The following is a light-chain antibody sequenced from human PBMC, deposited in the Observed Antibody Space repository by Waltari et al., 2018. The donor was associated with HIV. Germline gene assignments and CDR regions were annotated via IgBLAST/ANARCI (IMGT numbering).Light chain of an antibody. Sequence: QSVLTQPPSVSGTPGQNVTITCSGSSSTIGSNIVHWYQQLPGAAPKLLIYTNDQRPSGVPDRFSGSKSGTSASLAISGLQSADEADYYCAAWDDSLNGMFGGGTKLTVL. V-gene: IGLV1-44*01. J-gene: IGLJ3*02. CDR1: SSTIGSNI. CDR3: AAWDDSLNGM. CDR2: TND.